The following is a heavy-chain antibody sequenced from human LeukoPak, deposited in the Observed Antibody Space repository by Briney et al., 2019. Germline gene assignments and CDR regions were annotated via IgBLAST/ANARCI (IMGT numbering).Heavy chain of an antibody. CDR3: ARALHWFDP. J-gene: IGHJ5*02. CDR1: GGIFSSYA. CDR2: IIPILGIA. V-gene: IGHV1-69*04. D-gene: IGHD2-15*01. Sequence: ASVKVSCKASGGIFSSYAISWVRQAPGQGLEWMGKIIPILGIANYAQKFQGRVTITADKSTNTAYMELSSLRSEDTAVYYCARALHWFDPWGQGTLVTVSS.